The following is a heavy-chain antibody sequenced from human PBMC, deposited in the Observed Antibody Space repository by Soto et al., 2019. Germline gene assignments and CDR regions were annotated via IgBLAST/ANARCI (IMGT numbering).Heavy chain of an antibody. CDR3: AHRRGGSSSWYNWFDP. D-gene: IGHD6-13*01. Sequence: SGPTLVNPTQTLTLTCTFSGFSLSTSGVGVGWIRQPPGKALEWLALIYWNDDKRYSPSLKSRLTITKDTSKNQVVLTMTNMDPVDTATYYCAHRRGGSSSWYNWFDPWGQGTLVTVS. CDR2: IYWNDDK. V-gene: IGHV2-5*01. CDR1: GFSLSTSGVG. J-gene: IGHJ5*02.